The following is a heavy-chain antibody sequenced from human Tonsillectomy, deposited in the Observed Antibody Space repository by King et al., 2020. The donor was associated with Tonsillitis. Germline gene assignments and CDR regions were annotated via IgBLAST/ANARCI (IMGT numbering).Heavy chain of an antibody. CDR2: IDPSDSYT. CDR1: GYSFTSYW. CDR3: ARHGITMVRGFFITVDY. V-gene: IGHV5-10-1*03. Sequence: QLVQSGAEVKKPGESLRISCKGSGYSFTSYWISWVRQMPGKGLEWMGRIDPSDSYTNYSPSFQGHVTISADKSISTAYLQWSSLKASDTAMYYCARHGITMVRGFFITVDYWGQGPLVTVPS. D-gene: IGHD3-10*01. J-gene: IGHJ4*02.